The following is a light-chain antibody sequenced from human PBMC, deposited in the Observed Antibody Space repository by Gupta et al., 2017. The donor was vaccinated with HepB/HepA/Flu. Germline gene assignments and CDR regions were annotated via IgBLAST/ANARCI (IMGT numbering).Light chain of an antibody. J-gene: IGLJ2*01. V-gene: IGLV2-14*01. CDR1: NSDVGGYKY. CDR2: DVS. CDR3: SSHTRFNTVL. Sequence: QSALIQPASVSGSPGPSITISCSGTNSDVGGYKYVSWYQQHPCKAPKLLFYDVSTPPSGVYGRFSGYKSGNTASLTISGLQAEDEDNYYCSSHTRFNTVLFGGGTKLTVL.